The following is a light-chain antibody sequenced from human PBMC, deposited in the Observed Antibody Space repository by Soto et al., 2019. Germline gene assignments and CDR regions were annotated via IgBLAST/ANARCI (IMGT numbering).Light chain of an antibody. Sequence: EIVMTQSPATLSVSPGERATLSCRASQSVFTNFAWYQHKPGQAPRILIYGVSTRATGVPVRFSGSGSGTEFTLTISSLQSEDFAVYYCQQYNTWPLTFGGVTKVEIK. J-gene: IGKJ4*01. CDR1: QSVFTN. CDR2: GVS. V-gene: IGKV3-15*01. CDR3: QQYNTWPLT.